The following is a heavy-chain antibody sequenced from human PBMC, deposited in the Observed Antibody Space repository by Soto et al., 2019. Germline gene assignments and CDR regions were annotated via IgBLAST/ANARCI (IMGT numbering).Heavy chain of an antibody. V-gene: IGHV3-9*01. Sequence: ESGGGLVQPGRSLRLSCAASGFPFDDYAMHWVRQAPGKGLEWVSGISWNSGSIGYADSVKGRFTISRDNAKNSLYLQMNSLRAEDTGLYYCAKDRGLVLSFYFDYWGQGTLVTVSS. CDR3: AKDRGLVLSFYFDY. D-gene: IGHD6-19*01. J-gene: IGHJ4*02. CDR2: ISWNSGSI. CDR1: GFPFDDYA.